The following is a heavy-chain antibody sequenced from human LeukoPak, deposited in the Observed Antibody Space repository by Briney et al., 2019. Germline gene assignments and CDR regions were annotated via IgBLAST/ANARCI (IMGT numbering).Heavy chain of an antibody. D-gene: IGHD3-16*01. J-gene: IGHJ4*02. Sequence: GGSLRLSCAASGFTFSSYGIHWVRQAPGKGLEWVAVIWSDGSNKYHADSVKGRFTISRDNSRNTVYLLMDSLRLEDTAVYYCARWGTSPLDYWGQGTLVTVSS. CDR2: IWSDGSNK. V-gene: IGHV3-33*01. CDR3: ARWGTSPLDY. CDR1: GFTFSSYG.